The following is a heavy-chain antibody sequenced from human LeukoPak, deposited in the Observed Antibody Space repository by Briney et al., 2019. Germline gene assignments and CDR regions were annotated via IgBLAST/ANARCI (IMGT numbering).Heavy chain of an antibody. CDR2: ISYDGSNK. J-gene: IGHJ4*02. Sequence: PGGSLRLSCAASGFTFSSYAMHWVRQAPGKGLEWVAVISYDGSNKYYADSVKGRFTISRGNSKNTLYLQMNSLRAEDTAVYYCARDRRADYWGQGTLVTVSS. V-gene: IGHV3-30*04. CDR1: GFTFSSYA. CDR3: ARDRRADY.